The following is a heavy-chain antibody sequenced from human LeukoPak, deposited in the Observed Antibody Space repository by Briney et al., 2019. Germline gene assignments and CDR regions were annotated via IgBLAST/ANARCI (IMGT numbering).Heavy chain of an antibody. Sequence: GGSMRLSCEAARFSFSNYEMNWVRQAPGEGREWVAYIRTSGYTVYYADSVQGRFTISRDNAENSLYLQMDSLRAEDTAVYYCARVSSSWISDAFDLWGQGTMVTVSS. CDR2: IRTSGYTV. CDR3: ARVSSSWISDAFDL. J-gene: IGHJ3*01. V-gene: IGHV3-48*03. D-gene: IGHD5-12*01. CDR1: RFSFSNYE.